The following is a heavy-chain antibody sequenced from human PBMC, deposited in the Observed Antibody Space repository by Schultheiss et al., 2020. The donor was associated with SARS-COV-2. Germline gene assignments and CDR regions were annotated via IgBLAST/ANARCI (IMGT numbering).Heavy chain of an antibody. D-gene: IGHD3-10*01. J-gene: IGHJ6*02. CDR2: ISAYNGNT. V-gene: IGHV1-18*01. CDR3: ARGANSLWFGELWYGMDV. Sequence: ASVKVSCKASGYTFTSYGISWVRQAPGQGLEWMGWISAYNGNTNYAQKLQGRVTMTRDTSISTAYMELSRLRSDDTAVYYCARGANSLWFGELWYGMDVWGQGTTVTVSS. CDR1: GYTFTSYG.